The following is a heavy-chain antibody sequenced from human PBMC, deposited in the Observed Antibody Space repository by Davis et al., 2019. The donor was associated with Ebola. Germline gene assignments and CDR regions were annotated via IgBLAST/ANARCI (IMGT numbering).Heavy chain of an antibody. V-gene: IGHV3-33*06. CDR2: IWYDGSNK. Sequence: PGGSLRLSCAASGFTFSSYGMHWVRQAPGKGLEWVAVIWYDGSNKYYADSVKGRFTISRDNSKNTLYLQMNSLRAEDTALYYCAKAHSKALGLIEYWGQGTLVTVSS. CDR1: GFTFSSYG. J-gene: IGHJ4*02. D-gene: IGHD2-21*01. CDR3: AKAHSKALGLIEY.